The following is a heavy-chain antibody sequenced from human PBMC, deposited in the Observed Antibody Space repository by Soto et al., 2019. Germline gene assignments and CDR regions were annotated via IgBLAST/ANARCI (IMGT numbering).Heavy chain of an antibody. CDR1: GFTFSDYY. J-gene: IGHJ4*02. CDR3: ARGHTTVRRAYFDY. D-gene: IGHD4-17*01. V-gene: IGHV3-11*04. CDR2: ISGGGTFA. Sequence: GGSLRLSCEASGFTFSDYYMTRFRQAPGKGLEWVSYISGGGTFAVYADSLRGRFTILRDNAKSSVYLQITSLRADDSAVYYCARGHTTVRRAYFDYWGQGTVVTVSS.